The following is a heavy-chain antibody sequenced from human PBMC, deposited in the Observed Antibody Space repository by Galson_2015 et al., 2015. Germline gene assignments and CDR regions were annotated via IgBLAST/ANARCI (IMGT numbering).Heavy chain of an antibody. D-gene: IGHD2-2*01. J-gene: IGHJ4*02. CDR3: ARGRQLLDH. V-gene: IGHV1-2*06. Sequence: SCKASGYTFSGYFLHWVRQAPGPGLEWRGRINPNSGGTNYTQKFQGRVTMTRDTSISTVYMELSSLRSDDSAVYYCARGRQLLDHWGQGTLVTVSS. CDR2: INPNSGGT. CDR1: GYTFSGYF.